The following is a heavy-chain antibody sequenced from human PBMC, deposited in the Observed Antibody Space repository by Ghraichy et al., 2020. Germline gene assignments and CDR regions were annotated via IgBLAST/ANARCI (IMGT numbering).Heavy chain of an antibody. D-gene: IGHD3-22*01. CDR3: ARDRRGSSGYYYYYMDV. CDR1: GFTFSSYW. CDR2: INSDGSST. Sequence: GGSLRLSCAASGFTFSSYWMHWVRQAPGKGLVWVSRINSDGSSTSYADSVKGRFTISRDNAKNTLYLQMNSLRAEDTAVYYCARDRRGSSGYYYYYMDVWGKGTTVTVSS. V-gene: IGHV3-74*01. J-gene: IGHJ6*03.